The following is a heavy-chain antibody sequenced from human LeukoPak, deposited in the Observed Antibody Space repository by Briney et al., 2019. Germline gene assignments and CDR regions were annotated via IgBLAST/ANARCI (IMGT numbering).Heavy chain of an antibody. Sequence: GGSLRLSCAAPGFTFSDYYMSWIRQAPGKGLEWVSYISSSGSTIYYADSVKGRFTISRDNAKNSLYLQMNSLRADDTAVYYCARDSRDPFVRSYYYMDVWGKGTTVTVSS. D-gene: IGHD3-10*01. V-gene: IGHV3-11*04. CDR1: GFTFSDYY. CDR3: ARDSRDPFVRSYYYMDV. J-gene: IGHJ6*03. CDR2: ISSSGSTI.